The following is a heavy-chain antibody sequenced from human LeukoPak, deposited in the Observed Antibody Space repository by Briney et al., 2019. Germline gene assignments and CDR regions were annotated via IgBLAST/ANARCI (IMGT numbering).Heavy chain of an antibody. CDR3: ARGGVGGSGSYYSSYFDY. D-gene: IGHD3-10*01. J-gene: IGHJ4*02. V-gene: IGHV1-69*05. Sequence: GASVKVSCKASGGTFSSYAISWVRQAPGQGLEWMGGIIPIFGTANYAQKFQGRVTITTDQSTSTAYMELSSLSSEDTAVYYWARGGVGGSGSYYSSYFDYWGQGTLVTVSS. CDR2: IIPIFGTA. CDR1: GGTFSSYA.